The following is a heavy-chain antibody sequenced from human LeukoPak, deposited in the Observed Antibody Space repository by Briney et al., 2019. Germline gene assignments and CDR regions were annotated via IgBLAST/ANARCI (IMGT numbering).Heavy chain of an antibody. J-gene: IGHJ4*02. CDR2: INPNSGGT. V-gene: IGHV1-2*02. CDR1: GYTFTGYC. CDR3: ARDPAITMIVVVTPTYYFDY. D-gene: IGHD3-22*01. Sequence: ASVKVSCKASGYTFTGYCMHWVRQAPGQGLEWMGWINPNSGGTNYAQKFQGRVTMTRDTSISTAYMELSRLRSDDTAVYYCARDPAITMIVVVTPTYYFDYWGQGTLVTVSS.